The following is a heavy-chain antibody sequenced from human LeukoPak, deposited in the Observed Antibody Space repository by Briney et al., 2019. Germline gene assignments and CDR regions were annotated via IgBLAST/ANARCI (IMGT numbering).Heavy chain of an antibody. Sequence: GGSLRLSCGASGFTFEDYAMHWVRQAPGKGLEWVSVISWDGGTIYYGESVKGRFTISRDNRKNSLYLQMKSLTTEDTAVYYCAKASLQHCSGVNCYLDHWGQGTLVTVSS. CDR1: GFTFEDYA. CDR2: ISWDGGTI. D-gene: IGHD2-15*01. V-gene: IGHV3-43D*03. CDR3: AKASLQHCSGVNCYLDH. J-gene: IGHJ4*02.